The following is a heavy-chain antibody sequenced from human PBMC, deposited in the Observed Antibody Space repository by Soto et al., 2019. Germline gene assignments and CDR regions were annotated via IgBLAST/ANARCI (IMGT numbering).Heavy chain of an antibody. CDR3: ARALISPPYCSPGSSYSGVYYYGMDV. D-gene: IGHD2-15*01. J-gene: IGHJ6*02. V-gene: IGHV1-18*01. Sequence: XSVKVSCKASGYSFTSYGIIWVRQAPGQGLEWMGWISAYNGNTNYAQKLQGRVTMTTDTSTSTAYMELRSLRSDDTAVYYCARALISPPYCSPGSSYSGVYYYGMDVWGQGTTVTVSS. CDR1: GYSFTSYG. CDR2: ISAYNGNT.